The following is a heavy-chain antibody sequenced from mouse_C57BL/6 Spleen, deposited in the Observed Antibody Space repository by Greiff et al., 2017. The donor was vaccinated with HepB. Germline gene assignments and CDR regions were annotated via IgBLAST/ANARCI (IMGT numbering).Heavy chain of an antibody. CDR1: GYTFTSYW. J-gene: IGHJ2*01. D-gene: IGHD1-1*01. CDR2: IDPSDSYT. CDR3: ASGSVVAEDFDY. Sequence: QVQLQQPGAELVKPGASVKLSCKASGYTFTSYWMQWVKQRPGQGLEWIGEIDPSDSYTNYNQKFKGKATLTVDTSSSTAYMQLSSLTSEDSAVYYCASGSVVAEDFDYWGQGTTLTVSS. V-gene: IGHV1-50*01.